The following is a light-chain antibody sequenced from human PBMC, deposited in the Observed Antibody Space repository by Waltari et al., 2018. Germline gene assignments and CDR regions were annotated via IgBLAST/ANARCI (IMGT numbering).Light chain of an antibody. CDR1: RSISSY. CDR3: QQSFRPPWT. CDR2: GAS. V-gene: IGKV1-39*01. Sequence: DIQMTQSPSSLSASVGDEVTITCRSSRSISSYLNWYQQKPGKSPKVLIYGASNLQSGVPSRFSGRGFGTDFTLTISSLQPEDFATFYCQQSFRPPWTFGQGTKVEIK. J-gene: IGKJ1*01.